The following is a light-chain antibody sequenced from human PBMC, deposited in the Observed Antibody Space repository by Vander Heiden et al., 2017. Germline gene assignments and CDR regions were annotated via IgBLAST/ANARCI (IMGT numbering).Light chain of an antibody. Sequence: EIVLTQSPGTLSLSPGERATLSCRASQSVSSNYLAWYQQKPGQAPRLLIYATSSRATGIPDRFSGSGSGTDFTLTISRLEPEDFAVYYCQQYGSSPFTFGQGTRLGIK. CDR1: QSVSSNY. V-gene: IGKV3-20*01. CDR3: QQYGSSPFT. CDR2: ATS. J-gene: IGKJ5*01.